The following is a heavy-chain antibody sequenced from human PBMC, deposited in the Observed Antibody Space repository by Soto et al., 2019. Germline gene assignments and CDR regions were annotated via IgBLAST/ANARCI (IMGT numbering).Heavy chain of an antibody. D-gene: IGHD6-19*01. Sequence: EVQLLESGGGLVQPGGSLRLSCAASGFTFSSYAMSWVRQAQGKGLELVSGISGSGNTAYYADSVKGRFTISRDNSKNTLYLQMNSLSVEDTALYYCAKDCNGGSGWYWDYWGQGTLVTVSS. CDR3: AKDCNGGSGWYWDY. CDR2: ISGSGNTA. CDR1: GFTFSSYA. V-gene: IGHV3-23*01. J-gene: IGHJ4*02.